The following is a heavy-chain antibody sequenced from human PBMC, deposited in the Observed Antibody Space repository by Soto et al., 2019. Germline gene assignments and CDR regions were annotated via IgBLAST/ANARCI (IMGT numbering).Heavy chain of an antibody. CDR2: IFYAGNT. CDR3: ARQAAAPGIDLWFDP. D-gene: IGHD6-13*01. Sequence: QLQLQESGPGLVKPSETLSLTCNVSGGSISSSRSYWAWFRQPPGKELEWIANIFYAGNTYYNPSLKSRVTVSVDPSKNQCSLKLDSVTAADTAVYYCARQAAAPGIDLWFDPWGQGTLVTVSS. CDR1: GGSISSSRSY. J-gene: IGHJ5*02. V-gene: IGHV4-39*01.